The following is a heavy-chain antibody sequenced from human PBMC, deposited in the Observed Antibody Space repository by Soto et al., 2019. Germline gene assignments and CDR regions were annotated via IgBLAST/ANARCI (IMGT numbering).Heavy chain of an antibody. CDR2: TYWDADK. CDR1: GFSLSTSGVG. Sequence: QITLKESGPTLVKPTQTLTLTCTFSGFSLSTSGVGVGWIRQPPGKALEWLAITYWDADKRFSPSLKSRLTITKDTSKNQVVLTMTNMDPVDTGTYYGGHFRGGGNSPLGDYWGQGILVTVSS. J-gene: IGHJ4*02. CDR3: GHFRGGGNSPLGDY. V-gene: IGHV2-5*02. D-gene: IGHD2-21*01.